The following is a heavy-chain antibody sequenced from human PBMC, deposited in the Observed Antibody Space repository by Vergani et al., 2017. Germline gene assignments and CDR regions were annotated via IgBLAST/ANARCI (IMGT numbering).Heavy chain of an antibody. V-gene: IGHV3-33*01. Sequence: QVQLVESGGGVVQPGRSLRLSCAASGFTFSSYGMHWVRQAPGKGLEWVAVIWYDGSNKYYADSVKGRFTISRDNSKNTLYLQMNSLRDEDTAVYYCARAQQWLAYFDYWGQGTLVTISS. J-gene: IGHJ4*02. CDR3: ARAQQWLAYFDY. CDR1: GFTFSSYG. D-gene: IGHD6-19*01. CDR2: IWYDGSNK.